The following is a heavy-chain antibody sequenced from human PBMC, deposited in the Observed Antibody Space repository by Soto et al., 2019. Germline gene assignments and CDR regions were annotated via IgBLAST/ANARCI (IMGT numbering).Heavy chain of an antibody. D-gene: IGHD6-13*01. V-gene: IGHV4-61*01. CDR2: IYYSGST. CDR3: ARGGAAADWFDP. J-gene: IGHJ5*02. Sequence: QVQLQESGPGLVKPSETLSLTCTVSGGSVSSGSYYWSWIRQPPGKGLEWIGYIYYSGSTNYNPSLKSRVTIAVDTSKNQFSLKLGSVTAADTAVYYCARGGAAADWFDPWGQGTLVTVSS. CDR1: GGSVSSGSYY.